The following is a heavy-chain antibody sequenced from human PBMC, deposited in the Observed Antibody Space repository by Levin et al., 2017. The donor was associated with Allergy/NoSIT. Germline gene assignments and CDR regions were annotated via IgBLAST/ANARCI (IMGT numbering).Heavy chain of an antibody. CDR3: ARERGPVDAFDI. CDR1: GFTFSTYG. Sequence: GGSLRLSCAASGFTFSTYGMHWVRQAPGKGLEWVAVICYGTITIYYADSVKGRFTISRDNSKKMLYLEMNSLRAEDTALYYCARERGPVDAFDIWGQGTVVTVSS. V-gene: IGHV3-33*01. CDR2: ICYGTITI. D-gene: IGHD3-10*01. J-gene: IGHJ3*02.